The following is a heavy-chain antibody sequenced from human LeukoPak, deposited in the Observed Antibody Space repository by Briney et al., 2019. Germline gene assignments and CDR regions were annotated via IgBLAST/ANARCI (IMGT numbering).Heavy chain of an antibody. CDR1: GFTFSSYS. CDR2: ISSSSSYI. V-gene: IGHV3-21*01. Sequence: GGSLRLSCAASGFTFSSYSMNWVRQAPGKGLESVSSISSSSSYIYYADSVKGRFTISRDNAKNSLYLQMNSLRAEDTAVYYCARGNYYDSSGYYYPRYYYMDVWGKGTTVTVSS. J-gene: IGHJ6*03. CDR3: ARGNYYDSSGYYYPRYYYMDV. D-gene: IGHD3-22*01.